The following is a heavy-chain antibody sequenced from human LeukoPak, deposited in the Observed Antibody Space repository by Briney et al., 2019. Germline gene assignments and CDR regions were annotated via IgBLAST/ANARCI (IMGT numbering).Heavy chain of an antibody. CDR3: ARYSSSWYGYYYGMDV. J-gene: IGHJ6*02. Sequence: GGSLRLSCAASGFTFSDYYMSWIRQAPGKGLEWVSYISSSGSTIYYADSVKGRFTISRDNAKNSQYLQMNSLRAEDTAVYYCARYSSSWYGYYYGMDVWGQGTTVTVSS. D-gene: IGHD6-13*01. CDR2: ISSSGSTI. V-gene: IGHV3-11*01. CDR1: GFTFSDYY.